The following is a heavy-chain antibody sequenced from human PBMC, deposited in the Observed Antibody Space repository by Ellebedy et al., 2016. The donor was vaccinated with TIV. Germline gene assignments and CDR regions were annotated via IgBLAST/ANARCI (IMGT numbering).Heavy chain of an antibody. CDR2: IYYSGSA. Sequence: MPSETLSLTCTVSNYSINRGYYWGWIRQLPEKGLEWIGSIYYSGSAYYNPSLRSRVTISIDTSKNQFSLDLSSVTAADTAIYNCARGPYSSGGYTIDVWGQGTAVTVSS. CDR1: NYSINRGYY. J-gene: IGHJ6*02. D-gene: IGHD6-25*01. V-gene: IGHV4-38-2*02. CDR3: ARGPYSSGGYTIDV.